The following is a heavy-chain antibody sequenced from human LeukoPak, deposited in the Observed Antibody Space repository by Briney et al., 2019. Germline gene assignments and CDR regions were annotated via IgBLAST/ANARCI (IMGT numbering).Heavy chain of an antibody. J-gene: IGHJ4*02. CDR2: ISYDGSNK. CDR3: ARVTILSGVTALDY. V-gene: IGHV3-30-3*01. Sequence: GGSLRLSCAASGFTFSSYAMHWVRQAPGKGLEWVAVISYDGSNKYYADSVKGRFTISRDNSKNTLYLQMNSLRAEDTAVYYCARVTILSGVTALDYWGQGTLVTVSS. CDR1: GFTFSSYA. D-gene: IGHD3-10*01.